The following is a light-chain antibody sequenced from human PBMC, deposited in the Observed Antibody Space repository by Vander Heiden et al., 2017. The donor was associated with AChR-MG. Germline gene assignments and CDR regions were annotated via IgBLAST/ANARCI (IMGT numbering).Light chain of an antibody. V-gene: IGKV3-20*01. CDR2: GAS. CDR3: QQYSNLPRT. J-gene: IGKJ1*01. CDR1: QSVSSNQ. Sequence: EIVLPQSPGTLSLSPGERAPLSCRASQSVSSNQLAWYQQKPGQAPRLLIYGASSRATGIPDRFSGSGSGTDFTLTISRLEPEDFAVYYCQQYSNLPRTFGQGTKVEIK.